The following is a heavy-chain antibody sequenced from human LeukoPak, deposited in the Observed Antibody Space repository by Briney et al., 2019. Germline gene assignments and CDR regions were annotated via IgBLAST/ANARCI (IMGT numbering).Heavy chain of an antibody. Sequence: GGSLRLSCAASGFTFSSYWMHWVRQAPGKGLVWVSRINSGGSSTTYADSVKGRFTISRDNSKNTLYLQMNSLRAEDTAVYYCAKGTGGNEDYWGQGTLVTVSS. CDR3: AKGTGGNEDY. J-gene: IGHJ4*02. CDR2: INSGGSST. V-gene: IGHV3-74*01. D-gene: IGHD2-8*02. CDR1: GFTFSSYW.